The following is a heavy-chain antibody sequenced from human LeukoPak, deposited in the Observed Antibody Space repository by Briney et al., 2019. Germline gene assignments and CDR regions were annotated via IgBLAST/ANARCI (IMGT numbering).Heavy chain of an antibody. Sequence: GGSLRLSCAASGFSFSGYAMHWVRQAPGKGLDWVAVISYDGSNKYYADSVKGRFTISRDNSKTTLYLQMNSLRAEDTAVYYCASGIAVTSPVHWGQGTLVTVSS. J-gene: IGHJ1*01. V-gene: IGHV3-30-3*01. CDR3: ASGIAVTSPVH. CDR2: ISYDGSNK. D-gene: IGHD6-19*01. CDR1: GFSFSGYA.